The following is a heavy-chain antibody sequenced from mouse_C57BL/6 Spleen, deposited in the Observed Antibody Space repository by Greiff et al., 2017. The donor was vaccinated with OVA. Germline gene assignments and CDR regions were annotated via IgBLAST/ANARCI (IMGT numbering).Heavy chain of an antibody. CDR3: ARDTTVVAPFAY. CDR1: GFTFSDYG. CDR2: ISSGSSTI. J-gene: IGHJ3*01. Sequence: EVMLVESGGGLVKPGGSLKLSCAASGFTFSDYGMHWVRQAPEKGLEWVAYISSGSSTIYYADTVKGRFTISRDNAKNTLFLQMTSLRSEDTAMDYCARDTTVVAPFAYWGQGTLVTVSA. V-gene: IGHV5-17*01. D-gene: IGHD1-1*01.